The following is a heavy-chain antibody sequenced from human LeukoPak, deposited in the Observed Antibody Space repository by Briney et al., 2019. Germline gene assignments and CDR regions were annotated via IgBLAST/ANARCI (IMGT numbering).Heavy chain of an antibody. V-gene: IGHV4-61*02. CDR2: IYTSGST. Sequence: SETLSLTCTVSGGSISSGSYYWSWIRQPAGKGLEWIGRIYTSGSTNYNPSLKSRVTISVDTSKNQFSLKLSSVTAADTAVYYCARSFLNIVVVPAAISTTYYYYYYMDVWGKGTTVTVSS. D-gene: IGHD2-2*01. CDR3: ARSFLNIVVVPAAISTTYYYYYYMDV. J-gene: IGHJ6*03. CDR1: GGSISSGSYY.